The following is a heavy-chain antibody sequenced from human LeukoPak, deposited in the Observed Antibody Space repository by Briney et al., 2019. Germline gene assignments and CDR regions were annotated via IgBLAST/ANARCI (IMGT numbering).Heavy chain of an antibody. J-gene: IGHJ4*02. CDR1: GYSISSGYC. V-gene: IGHV4-38-2*02. D-gene: IGHD6-19*01. Sequence: SETLSLTCTVSGYSISSGYCWGWIRQPPGKGLEWIGTIYHDGRTYFNPSLKSRVTISVDTSKNQFSLKLSSVTAADTAVYYCARDRGWTDWGQGTLVTVSS. CDR2: IYHDGRT. CDR3: ARDRGWTD.